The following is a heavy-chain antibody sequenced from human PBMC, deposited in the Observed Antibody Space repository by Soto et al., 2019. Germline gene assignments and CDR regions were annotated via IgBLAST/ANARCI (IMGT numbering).Heavy chain of an antibody. CDR2: ISGSSDNI. J-gene: IGHJ5*02. CDR3: VRDSARIVVVPRVDGDNWVDP. Sequence: QVQLVESGGGVVKPAGSLRLSCAASGFTFSDYFMSWIRQAPGKGLEWVSFISGSSDNIKYADSVKGRFTISRDNAKNSLYLHMNSLRAEDTAIYYCVRDSARIVVVPRVDGDNWVDPWGQGTLVTVSS. V-gene: IGHV3-11*06. CDR1: GFTFSDYF. D-gene: IGHD2-2*01.